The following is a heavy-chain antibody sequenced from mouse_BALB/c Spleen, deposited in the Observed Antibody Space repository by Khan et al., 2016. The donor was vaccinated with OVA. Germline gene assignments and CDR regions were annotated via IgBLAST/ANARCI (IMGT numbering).Heavy chain of an antibody. CDR1: GYTFTNYV. CDR2: INPYNGGT. D-gene: IGHD3-2*02. Sequence: VQLKESGPELVKPGASVKMSCKASGYTFTNYVLHWVKQKPGQGLEWIGYINPYNGGTKYNEKFKVKATLASDKSSITAYMELNSLTSEDSAVYYCARGNWQAYYFDYWGQGTTLTLSA. CDR3: ARGNWQAYYFDY. V-gene: IGHV1S136*01. J-gene: IGHJ2*01.